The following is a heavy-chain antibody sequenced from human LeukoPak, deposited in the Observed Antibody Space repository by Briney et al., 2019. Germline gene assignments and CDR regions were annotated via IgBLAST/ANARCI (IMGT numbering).Heavy chain of an antibody. Sequence: ETLSLTCAVYGGSFSGYYWSWVRQAPGKGLEWVSAISGSGGSTYYADSVKGRFTISRDNSKNTLYLQMNSLRAEDTAVYYCAKVKYSSGWYGSRVPNWFDPWGQGTLVTVSS. CDR1: GGSFSGYY. V-gene: IGHV3-23*01. J-gene: IGHJ5*02. D-gene: IGHD6-19*01. CDR3: AKVKYSSGWYGSRVPNWFDP. CDR2: ISGSGGST.